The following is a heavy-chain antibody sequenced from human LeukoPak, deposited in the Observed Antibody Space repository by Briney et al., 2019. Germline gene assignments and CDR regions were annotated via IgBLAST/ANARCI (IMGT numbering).Heavy chain of an antibody. D-gene: IGHD5-18*01. CDR3: ARDDLGPSLYSSSSELDTAMVPLDY. CDR2: IKNDGSTT. J-gene: IGHJ4*02. V-gene: IGHV3-74*01. CDR1: GFTFSSYA. Sequence: PGGSLRLSCATSGFTFSSYAMSWVRQAPGKGLVWVSRIKNDGSTTSYADSVKGRFTISRDNAKNTLYLQMNSLRAEDTAVYYCARDDLGPSLYSSSSELDTAMVPLDYWGQGTLVTVSS.